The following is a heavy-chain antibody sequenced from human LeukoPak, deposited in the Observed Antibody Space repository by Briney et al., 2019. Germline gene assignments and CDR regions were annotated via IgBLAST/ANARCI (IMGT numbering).Heavy chain of an antibody. J-gene: IGHJ6*03. CDR1: GFTFSSYS. Sequence: GGSLRLSCAASGFTFSSYSMNWVRQAPGKGLEWVSYISSSSTTIYYADSVKGRFTISRDNAKNSLYLQMNSLRAEDTAVYYCARDRCSGGRCYSLSVGYMDVWGKGTTVTVSS. CDR3: ARDRCSGGRCYSLSVGYMDV. D-gene: IGHD2-15*01. V-gene: IGHV3-48*01. CDR2: ISSSSTTI.